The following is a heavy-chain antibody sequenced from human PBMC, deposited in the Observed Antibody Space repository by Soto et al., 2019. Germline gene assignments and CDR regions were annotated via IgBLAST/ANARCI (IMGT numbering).Heavy chain of an antibody. CDR3: ARGHRPSGSPGLDYYFYGMDV. D-gene: IGHD3-10*01. CDR1: GGTFSNYV. V-gene: IGHV1-69*13. J-gene: IGHJ6*02. Sequence: SVKVSCKASGGTFSNYVINWVRQAPGQGLEWMGGIIPIFGTANYAQRFQGRVSITADESTNTAYMELSSLRSEDTAVYYCARGHRPSGSPGLDYYFYGMDVWGQGTTVTVSS. CDR2: IIPIFGTA.